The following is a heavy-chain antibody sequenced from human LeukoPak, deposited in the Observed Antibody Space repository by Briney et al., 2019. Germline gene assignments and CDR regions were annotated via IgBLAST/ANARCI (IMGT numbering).Heavy chain of an antibody. V-gene: IGHV3-53*01. CDR3: ARVVTVAWSERRPGYYYMDV. CDR2: IYSGGST. Sequence: GGSLRLSCAASGFTFSSNYMSWVRQAPGKGLEWVSVIYSGGSTYYSDSVKGRFTISRDNSKNTLYLQMNSLRADDTAVYYCARVVTVAWSERRPGYYYMDVWGKGTTVTVSS. D-gene: IGHD1-1*01. CDR1: GFTFSSNY. J-gene: IGHJ6*03.